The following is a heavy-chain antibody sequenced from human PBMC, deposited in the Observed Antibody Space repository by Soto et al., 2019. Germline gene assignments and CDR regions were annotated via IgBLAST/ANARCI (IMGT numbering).Heavy chain of an antibody. CDR3: ARVWTTVNNWFDP. J-gene: IGHJ5*02. Sequence: PSETLSLTCTVSGGSISSYYWSWMRQPPGKGLEGSGYIDYIGSTYYNPSLKSRVTISVDKSKNQFPLKLSSVTAADTAVYYCARVWTTVNNWFDPWGQGTLVTVSS. D-gene: IGHD4-17*01. CDR1: GGSISSYY. V-gene: IGHV4-59*12. CDR2: IDYIGST.